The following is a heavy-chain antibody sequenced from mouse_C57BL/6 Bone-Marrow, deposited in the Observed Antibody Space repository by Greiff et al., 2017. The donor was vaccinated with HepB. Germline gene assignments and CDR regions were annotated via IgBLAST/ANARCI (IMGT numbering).Heavy chain of an antibody. CDR2: IWTGGGT. CDR1: GFSLTSYA. D-gene: IGHD1-1*01. Sequence: VKVEESGPGLVAPSQSLSITCTVSGFSLTSYAISWVRQPPGKGLEWLGVIWTGGGTNYNSALKSRLSISKDNSKSQVFLKMNSLQTDDTARYYCARGGLLRSTDWYFDVWGTGTTVTVSS. V-gene: IGHV2-9-1*01. CDR3: ARGGLLRSTDWYFDV. J-gene: IGHJ1*03.